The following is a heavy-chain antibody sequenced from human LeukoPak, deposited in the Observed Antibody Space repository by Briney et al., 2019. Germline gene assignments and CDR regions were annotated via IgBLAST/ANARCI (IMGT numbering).Heavy chain of an antibody. J-gene: IGHJ4*02. V-gene: IGHV3-21*01. CDR2: ISSTGNYI. Sequence: GGSLRVSCVGSGFIFSNFNMNWVRQAPGKGLEWVSSISSTGNYIYYADSVKGRFTISRDNAQKSLYLQMNSLRVEDSAVYYCARVSTGPVWGQGTLVTVSS. CDR1: GFIFSNFN. CDR3: ARVSTGPV. D-gene: IGHD1-1*01.